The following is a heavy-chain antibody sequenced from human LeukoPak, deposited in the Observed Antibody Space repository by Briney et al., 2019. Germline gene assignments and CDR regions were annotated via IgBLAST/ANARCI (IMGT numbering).Heavy chain of an antibody. Sequence: GGSLRLSCAASGFTFDDYGMSWVRQAPGKGLEWVSGINWNGGSTGYADSVKGRFTISRDNAKNSLYLQMNSLRAEDTALYYCARGPDRDYLNWFDPWGQGTLVTVSS. CDR3: ARGPDRDYLNWFDP. CDR2: INWNGGST. V-gene: IGHV3-20*04. J-gene: IGHJ5*02. D-gene: IGHD4-17*01. CDR1: GFTFDDYG.